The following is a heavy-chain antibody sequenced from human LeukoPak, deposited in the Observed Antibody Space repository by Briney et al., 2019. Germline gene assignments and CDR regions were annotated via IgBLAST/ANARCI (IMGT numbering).Heavy chain of an antibody. CDR3: AKVAKRGVPFPY. CDR1: AFTFSSYG. Sequence: GGSLRLACAASAFTFSSYGMHWVRQAPGKGLEWVAFIRYDGSNKYYADSVKGRFTISRDNSKNTLYLQMNSLRAEDTAVYYCAKVAKRGVPFPYWGQGTLVTVSS. D-gene: IGHD2-8*01. CDR2: IRYDGSNK. V-gene: IGHV3-30*02. J-gene: IGHJ4*02.